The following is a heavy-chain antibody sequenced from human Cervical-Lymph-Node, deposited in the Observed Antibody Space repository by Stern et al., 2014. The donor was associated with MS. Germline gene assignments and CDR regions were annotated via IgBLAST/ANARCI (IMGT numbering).Heavy chain of an antibody. Sequence: QVTLKESGPTLMSPTQTLTLTCTFSGFSLSSSGEGVGWIRQPPGKALEWLAVIYWDDDKRYSPSRKSGLLIIKDPPKTHEVLIMTNMDPGDPATYYCAHRQSGKNSGWDQEIYAFGGQGTLVTVSS. V-gene: IGHV2-5*02. CDR1: GFSLSSSGEG. CDR2: IYWDDDK. D-gene: IGHD6-19*01. CDR3: AHRQSGKNSGWDQEIYAF. J-gene: IGHJ4*02.